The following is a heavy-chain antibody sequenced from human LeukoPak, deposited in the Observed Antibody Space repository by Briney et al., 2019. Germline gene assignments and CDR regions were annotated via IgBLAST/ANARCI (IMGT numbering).Heavy chain of an antibody. J-gene: IGHJ4*02. CDR1: GYRFTSYW. Sequence: GESLKISFKGSGYRFTSYWIGWVRQMPGKGLEWMGIIYPGDSDTRYSPSFQGQVTISVDKSISTAYLQWSSLKASDTAMYYCARPYNYYDSSGYGYYFDYWGQGTLVTVSS. CDR3: ARPYNYYDSSGYGYYFDY. V-gene: IGHV5-51*01. D-gene: IGHD3-22*01. CDR2: IYPGDSDT.